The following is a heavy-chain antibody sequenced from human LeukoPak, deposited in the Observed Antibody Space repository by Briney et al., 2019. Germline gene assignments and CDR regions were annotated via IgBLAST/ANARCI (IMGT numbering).Heavy chain of an antibody. CDR1: GDPLTTYD. V-gene: IGHV1-8*01. CDR3: ARGEFSILGAIGEFDY. D-gene: IGHD1-26*01. CDR2: MNPNSGGT. Sequence: SVKVSCKASGDPLTTYDINWVRQAPGQGLEWVAWMNPNSGGTVYAQKFQGRVTLARDTSIGTAYMELNSLRSEDTAVYYCARGEFSILGAIGEFDYWGQGTLVTVSS. J-gene: IGHJ4*02.